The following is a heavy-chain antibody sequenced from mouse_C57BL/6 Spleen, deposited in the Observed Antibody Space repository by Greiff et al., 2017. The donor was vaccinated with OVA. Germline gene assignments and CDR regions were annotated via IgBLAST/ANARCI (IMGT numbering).Heavy chain of an antibody. CDR1: GYTFTSYW. J-gene: IGHJ3*01. V-gene: IGHV1-59*01. Sequence: QVQLKQPGAELVRPGTSVKLSCKASGYTFTSYWMHWVKQRPGQGLEWIGVIDPSDSYTNYNQKFKGKATLTVDTSSSTAYMQLSSLTSEDSAVYYCALYYGSSYEAYWGQGTLVTVSA. CDR3: ALYYGSSYEAY. CDR2: IDPSDSYT. D-gene: IGHD1-1*01.